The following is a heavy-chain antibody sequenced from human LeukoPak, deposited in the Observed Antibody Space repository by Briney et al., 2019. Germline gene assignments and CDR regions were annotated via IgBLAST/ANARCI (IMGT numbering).Heavy chain of an antibody. D-gene: IGHD2-15*01. Sequence: GGSLRLSCAASGFTFSSYSMNWVRQAPGKGLEWVSSISSSSSYIYYADSVKGRFTISRDNAKNLLYLQMNSLRAEDTAVYYCARVGYCSGGSCYSPVDYWGQGTLVTVSS. CDR1: GFTFSSYS. J-gene: IGHJ4*02. CDR2: ISSSSSYI. CDR3: ARVGYCSGGSCYSPVDY. V-gene: IGHV3-21*01.